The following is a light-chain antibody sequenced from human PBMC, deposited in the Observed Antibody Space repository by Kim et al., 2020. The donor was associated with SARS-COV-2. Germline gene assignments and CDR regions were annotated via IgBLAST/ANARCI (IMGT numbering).Light chain of an antibody. Sequence: RATINCKSSQSVLYSSNNKNYLAWYQQKPGQPPKLLIYWASTREYGVPDRFSGSGSGTDFTLTISSLQAEDVAVYYCQQYYPTPYPFGQGTKLEI. J-gene: IGKJ2*01. CDR3: QQYYPTPYP. CDR2: WAS. CDR1: QSVLYSSNNKNY. V-gene: IGKV4-1*01.